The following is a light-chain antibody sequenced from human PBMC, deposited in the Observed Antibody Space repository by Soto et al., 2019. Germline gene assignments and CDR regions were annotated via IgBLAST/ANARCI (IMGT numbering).Light chain of an antibody. CDR1: QGIRSA. Sequence: AIQVTQSPSSLSSSVGDRVTITCRTSQGIRSALGWYQQKPGKVPKLLIYAASTLRSGVPSRLSGSGSGRDFNLTISRLQPEDFATYYCLIDYSYFWAFGQGTKVDIK. CDR2: AAS. V-gene: IGKV1-6*01. J-gene: IGKJ1*01. CDR3: LIDYSYFWA.